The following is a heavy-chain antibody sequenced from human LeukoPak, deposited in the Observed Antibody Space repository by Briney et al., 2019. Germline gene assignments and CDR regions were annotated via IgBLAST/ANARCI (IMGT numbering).Heavy chain of an antibody. CDR3: ARRNRMGGSYYEDYWFDP. J-gene: IGHJ5*02. CDR1: GGTFSSYA. Sequence: GASGKVSCKASGGTFSSYAISWVRPAPGPGHEWVGGIIPICGTANYAQKFQGRVTITTDESTSTAYMELSSLRSEDTAVYYCARRNRMGGSYYEDYWFDPWGQGTLVTVSS. CDR2: IIPICGTA. V-gene: IGHV1-69*05. D-gene: IGHD1-26*01.